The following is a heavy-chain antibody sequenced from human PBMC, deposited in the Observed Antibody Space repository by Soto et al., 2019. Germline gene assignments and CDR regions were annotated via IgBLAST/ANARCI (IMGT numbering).Heavy chain of an antibody. V-gene: IGHV3-23*01. J-gene: IGHJ4*02. CDR2: IIGAGDDT. CDR1: GFTFSNYA. CDR3: VKGSATSRPYYFDY. Sequence: SLRLSCAASGFTFSNYAMGWVRQAPGKGLEWVSAIIGAGDDTFHADSVKGRLTISRDNSKNVVFLQMNSLRADDTALYYCVKGSATSRPYYFDYWGQGTLVTVSS.